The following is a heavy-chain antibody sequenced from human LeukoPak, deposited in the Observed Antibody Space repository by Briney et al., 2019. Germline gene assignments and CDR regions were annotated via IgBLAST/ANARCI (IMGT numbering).Heavy chain of an antibody. J-gene: IGHJ5*02. CDR1: GYTFTSYD. CDR3: ARDLGYYDSSGYYGWFDP. V-gene: IGHV1-18*01. D-gene: IGHD3-22*01. Sequence: ASVKVSCKASGYTFTSYDINWVRQATGQGLEWMGWMNPNSGNTNYAQKLQGRVTMTTDTSTSTAYMELRSLRSDDTAVYYCARDLGYYDSSGYYGWFDPWGQGTLVTVSS. CDR2: MNPNSGNT.